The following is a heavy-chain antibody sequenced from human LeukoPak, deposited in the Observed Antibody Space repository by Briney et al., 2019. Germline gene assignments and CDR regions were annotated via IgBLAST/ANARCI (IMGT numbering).Heavy chain of an antibody. V-gene: IGHV3-23*01. D-gene: IGHD3-22*01. CDR3: ARAIVYWFFDL. CDR2: ISGNGGNT. CDR1: GFTFTNDG. J-gene: IGHJ2*01. Sequence: GGSLRLSCAASGFTFTNDGMSWVRQAPGKGLEWVSAISGNGGNTYYADSVKGRFTISRDNSKNTLYLQMNSLRAEDTALYYCARAIVYWFFDLWGRGTLVTVSS.